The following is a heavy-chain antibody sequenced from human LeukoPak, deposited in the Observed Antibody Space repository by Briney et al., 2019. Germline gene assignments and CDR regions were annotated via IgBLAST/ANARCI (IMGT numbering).Heavy chain of an antibody. D-gene: IGHD6-19*01. V-gene: IGHV4-61*02. CDR1: GGSISSGSYY. Sequence: SETLSLTCTVSGGSISSGSYYWSWIRQPAGKGLEWIGRIYTSGSTNYNPSLKSRVTISVDTSKNQFSLKLSSVTAADTAVYYCARVRGSGLYYFDYWGQGTLVTVSS. CDR2: IYTSGST. J-gene: IGHJ4*02. CDR3: ARVRGSGLYYFDY.